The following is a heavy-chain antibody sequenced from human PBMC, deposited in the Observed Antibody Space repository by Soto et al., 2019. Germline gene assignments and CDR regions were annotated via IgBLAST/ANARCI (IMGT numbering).Heavy chain of an antibody. CDR3: ATETVSSGAFDI. D-gene: IGHD3-16*01. Sequence: EVQLLESGGGLVQPGGSLRRSCAASGVTCSSYAMSWVRQAPGTALEWVSAVSGSGGSTYYADSVKGRFTISRDNSKNTLYLQMNSLRAEDTAVYYCATETVSSGAFDIWGKGTMVTVSS. CDR1: GVTCSSYA. V-gene: IGHV3-23*01. J-gene: IGHJ3*02. CDR2: VSGSGGST.